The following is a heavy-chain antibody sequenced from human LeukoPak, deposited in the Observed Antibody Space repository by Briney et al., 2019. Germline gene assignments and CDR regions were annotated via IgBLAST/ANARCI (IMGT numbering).Heavy chain of an antibody. CDR2: MNQDGSAK. CDR3: ATYTHWVAGDV. Sequence: GGSLRLSCAASRFTFSDSWMSWVRQAPGKGLEWVANMNQDGSAKDYVDSVKGRFTISRDNARNSLYLQMSSLRAEDTAVYYCATYTHWVAGDVWGQGTLVTVSS. V-gene: IGHV3-7*01. J-gene: IGHJ4*02. CDR1: RFTFSDSW. D-gene: IGHD3-16*01.